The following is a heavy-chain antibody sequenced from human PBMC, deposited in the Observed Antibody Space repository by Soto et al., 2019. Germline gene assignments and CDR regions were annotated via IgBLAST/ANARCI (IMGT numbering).Heavy chain of an antibody. CDR2: IYYSGST. V-gene: IGHV4-31*03. J-gene: IGHJ5*02. CDR3: ARGRYGVRMNWFDP. D-gene: IGHD4-17*01. CDR1: GGSISSGGYY. Sequence: SETLSLTCPVSGGSISSGGYYWSWIRQHPGKGLEWIGYIYYSGSTYYNPSLKSRVTISVDTSKNQFSLKLSSVTAADTAVYYCARGRYGVRMNWFDPWGQGTLVTVSS.